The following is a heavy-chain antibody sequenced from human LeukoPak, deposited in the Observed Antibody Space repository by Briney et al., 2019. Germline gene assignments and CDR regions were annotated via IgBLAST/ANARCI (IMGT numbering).Heavy chain of an antibody. CDR2: IYHSGST. CDR3: ARDPFQLYYDSSWETDY. Sequence: SQTLSLTCTVSGYSISSGYYWGWIRQLPGKGLEWIGSIYHSGSTYYNPSLKSRVTISVDTSKNQFSLKLSSVTAADTAVYYCARDPFQLYYDSSWETDYWGQGTLVTVSS. V-gene: IGHV4-38-2*02. J-gene: IGHJ4*02. D-gene: IGHD3-22*01. CDR1: GYSISSGYY.